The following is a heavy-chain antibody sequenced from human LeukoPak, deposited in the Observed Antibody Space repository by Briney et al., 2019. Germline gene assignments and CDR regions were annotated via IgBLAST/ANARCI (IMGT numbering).Heavy chain of an antibody. Sequence: SETLSLTCTVSGGSISSCCYYWGWIRQPPGKGLEWIGSIYYSGRSYYNPSLKNRVTFSIDTAENQLSLKLSSVNATTRAVYFCARHAWTGITSDAFDIWGQGTMVTVSS. CDR3: ARHAWTGITSDAFDI. V-gene: IGHV4-39*01. D-gene: IGHD1-7*01. CDR2: IYYSGRS. CDR1: GGSISSCCYY. J-gene: IGHJ3*02.